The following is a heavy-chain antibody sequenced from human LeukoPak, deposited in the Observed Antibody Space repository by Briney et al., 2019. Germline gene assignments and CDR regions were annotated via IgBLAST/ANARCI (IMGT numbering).Heavy chain of an antibody. CDR3: ANWAGTPAGYFSGPLDF. J-gene: IGHJ4*02. Sequence: ASVKVSCKASGYTLTDHDIHWVRQAPGQRLEWMGWLNPGNGKTKYSQNLQGRVTITRDTSATTAYMELSSLTYEDTAVYYCANWAGTPAGYFSGPLDFWGQGTLVTVSS. D-gene: IGHD6-19*01. CDR1: GYTLTDHD. V-gene: IGHV1-3*01. CDR2: LNPGNGKT.